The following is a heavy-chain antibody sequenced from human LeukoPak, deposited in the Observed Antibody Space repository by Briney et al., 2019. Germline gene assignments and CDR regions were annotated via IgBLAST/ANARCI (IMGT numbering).Heavy chain of an antibody. CDR3: ARDIDTAMATVDY. Sequence: AGSLSLSCAASGVTFSSHSLNWVRQAPGKGLEWVSSISSSRSYIYYPDSEKGGSTISKTNANNSLYLQMNRPRADATALYYCARDIDTAMATVDYWGQGTMVTVSS. J-gene: IGHJ4*02. CDR1: GVTFSSHS. D-gene: IGHD5-18*01. V-gene: IGHV3-21*01. CDR2: ISSSRSYI.